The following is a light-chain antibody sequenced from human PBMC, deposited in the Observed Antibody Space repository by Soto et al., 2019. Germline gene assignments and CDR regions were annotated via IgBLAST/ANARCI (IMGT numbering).Light chain of an antibody. J-gene: IGKJ3*01. CDR1: QSISSW. Sequence: DIQMTQSPSNLSASVGDRVTITCRASQSISSWLAWYQQKPGKAPKLLIYKASSLESGVPSRFSGSGSGTEFTLTISSLQPDDFATYYCQQYNSYPSTFGPGTKVDIK. CDR2: KAS. V-gene: IGKV1-5*03. CDR3: QQYNSYPST.